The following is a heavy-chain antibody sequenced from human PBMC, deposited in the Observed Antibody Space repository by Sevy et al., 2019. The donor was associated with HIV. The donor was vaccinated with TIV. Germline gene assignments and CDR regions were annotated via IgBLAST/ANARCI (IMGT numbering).Heavy chain of an antibody. J-gene: IGHJ6*02. V-gene: IGHV3-23*01. Sequence: GGSLRLSCAASGFTFSSYAMSWVRQAPGKGLEWVSAISGSGGSTYYADSVKGRLTISRDNSKNTLYLQMNSLRAEDTAVYYCAKGEDYYDSSGYFEYYGMDVWGQGTTVTVSS. CDR1: GFTFSSYA. D-gene: IGHD3-22*01. CDR3: AKGEDYYDSSGYFEYYGMDV. CDR2: ISGSGGST.